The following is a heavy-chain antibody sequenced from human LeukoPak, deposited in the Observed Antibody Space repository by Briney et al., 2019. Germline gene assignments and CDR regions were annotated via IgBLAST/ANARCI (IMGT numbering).Heavy chain of an antibody. V-gene: IGHV1-46*01. CDR3: ARVWKSKYYMDV. Sequence: ASVKVSCKASGYTLTSYYMHWVRQAPGQGLEWMAIISPSGGSTFYAQKFQGRVTMTRDMSTSTVHMELSSLRSEDTAVYYCARVWKSKYYMDVWGKGTTVTVSS. CDR1: GYTLTSYY. CDR2: ISPSGGST. J-gene: IGHJ6*03. D-gene: IGHD3-3*01.